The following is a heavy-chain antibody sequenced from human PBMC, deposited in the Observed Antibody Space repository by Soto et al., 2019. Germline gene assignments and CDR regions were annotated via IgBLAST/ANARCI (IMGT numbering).Heavy chain of an antibody. CDR3: ARDSYDSSGYYYGIDS. D-gene: IGHD3-22*01. V-gene: IGHV3-74*01. Sequence: EVQLVGSGGDLVQPGGSLRLSCAASGFTFSGYWMHWVREAPGKGLLWVARINTDGSSRSYAESVKGRFTVSRDNAKNTLDLQMDSLRAEDTAVYYCARDSYDSSGYYYGIDSWGQGTLVTVSS. CDR2: INTDGSSR. CDR1: GFTFSGYW. J-gene: IGHJ4*02.